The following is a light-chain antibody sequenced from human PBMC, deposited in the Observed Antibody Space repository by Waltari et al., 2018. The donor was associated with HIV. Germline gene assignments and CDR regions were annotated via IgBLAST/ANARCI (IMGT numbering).Light chain of an antibody. CDR3: QQYATSPT. V-gene: IGKV3-20*01. J-gene: IGKJ1*01. CDR1: QSIRDNF. CDR2: AAS. Sequence: LTPTPGAWSLSPGQRATLSCWASQSIRDNFLALYQQRPGQAPRLLMFAASSRATGILDRFTGSGSGTEFSLTIARLEPEDYAVYYCQQYATSPTFGNGTKVE.